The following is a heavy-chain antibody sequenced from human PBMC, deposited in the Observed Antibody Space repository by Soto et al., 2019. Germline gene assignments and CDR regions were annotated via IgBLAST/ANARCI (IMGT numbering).Heavy chain of an antibody. V-gene: IGHV3-33*01. CDR2: IWYDGSNE. D-gene: IGHD3-10*01. J-gene: IGHJ4*02. CDR1: GFIFSSHG. Sequence: QVQLVESGGGVVQPGRSLRLSCEGSGFIFSSHGMHWVRQAPGKGLEWVAVIWYDGSNEYYVDSVKGRFTISRDNSKNTLYLQMNSLREEDTAVYYCARGSAGHYNSGTLLDWGQGTLVTVSS. CDR3: ARGSAGHYNSGTLLD.